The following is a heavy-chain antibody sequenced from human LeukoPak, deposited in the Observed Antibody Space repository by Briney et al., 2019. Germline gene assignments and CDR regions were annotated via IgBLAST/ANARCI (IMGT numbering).Heavy chain of an antibody. CDR1: GGSISSYY. V-gene: IGHV4-59*01. J-gene: IGHJ4*02. CDR2: IYYSGNT. CDR3: ARDIGGATYLDY. Sequence: SGTLSLTCTVSGGSISSYYWSWIRQPPGKGLEWIGHIYYSGNTNYNPSLKSRVTISVDTSKNQFSLKLSSVTAADTAAYYCARDIGGATYLDYWGQGTLVTVSS. D-gene: IGHD1-26*01.